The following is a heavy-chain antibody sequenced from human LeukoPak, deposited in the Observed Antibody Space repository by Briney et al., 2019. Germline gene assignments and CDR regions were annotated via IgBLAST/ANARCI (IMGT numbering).Heavy chain of an antibody. D-gene: IGHD3-22*01. CDR2: IKQDGSEK. V-gene: IGHV3-7*01. Sequence: GGSLRLSFAASGFTFSSYWMSWVRQAPGKGLEWVANIKQDGSEKYYVDSVKGRFTISRDNAKNSLYLQMNSLRAEDTAVYYCARDPAIQTWLSAYYFDYWGQGTQVTVSS. CDR1: GFTFSSYW. CDR3: ARDPAIQTWLSAYYFDY. J-gene: IGHJ4*02.